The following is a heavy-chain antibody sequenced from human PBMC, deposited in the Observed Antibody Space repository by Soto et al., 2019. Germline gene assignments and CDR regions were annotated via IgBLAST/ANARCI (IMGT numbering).Heavy chain of an antibody. J-gene: IGHJ6*03. V-gene: IGHV3-74*01. Sequence: PGGSLRLSCAASGFTFSSYWMHWVRQAPGKGLVWVSRINSDGSSTSYADSVKGRFTISRDNAKNTLYLQMNSLRAEDTAVYYCARGVRIMRDYYYMDVWGKGTTVTVSS. CDR3: ARGVRIMRDYYYMDV. D-gene: IGHD3-16*01. CDR1: GFTFSSYW. CDR2: INSDGSST.